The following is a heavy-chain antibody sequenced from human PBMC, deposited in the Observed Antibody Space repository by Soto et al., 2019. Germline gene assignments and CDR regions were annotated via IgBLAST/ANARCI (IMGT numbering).Heavy chain of an antibody. V-gene: IGHV4-39*01. J-gene: IGHJ6*02. Sequence: PSETLSLTCTVSGGSISRSSYYWSWIRQPPGKGLEWIGSIYYSGSTYYNPSLKSRVTISVDTSKNQFSLKLSSVTAADTAVYNCARLQRRYYDTNYGMDVWGQGTTVTVSS. CDR3: ARLQRRYYDTNYGMDV. CDR1: GGSISRSSYY. D-gene: IGHD3-9*01. CDR2: IYYSGST.